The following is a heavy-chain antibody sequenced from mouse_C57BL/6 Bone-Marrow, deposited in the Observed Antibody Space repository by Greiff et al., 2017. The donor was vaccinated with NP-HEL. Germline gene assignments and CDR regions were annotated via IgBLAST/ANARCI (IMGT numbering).Heavy chain of an antibody. CDR2: IYPGSGNT. V-gene: IGHV1-76*01. J-gene: IGHJ4*01. CDR3: ASPPVYYAMDY. Sequence: QVQLQQSGAELVRPGASVKLSCKASGYTFTDYYINWVKQRPGQGLEWIARIYPGSGNTYYNEKFKGKATLTAEKSSSTAYMQLSSLTSEDSAVYFCASPPVYYAMDYWGQGTSVTVSS. CDR1: GYTFTDYY.